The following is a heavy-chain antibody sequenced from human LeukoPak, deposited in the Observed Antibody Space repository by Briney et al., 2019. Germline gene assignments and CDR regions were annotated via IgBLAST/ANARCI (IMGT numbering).Heavy chain of an antibody. J-gene: IGHJ3*02. D-gene: IGHD2-2*01. CDR3: ARDSLGYCSSTSCSDAFDI. CDR1: GFTFGDYS. Sequence: GGSLRLSCTTSGFTFGDYSMSWFRQAPGKGLEWVGFIRSKGYGGTAEYAASVKGRFTISRDNSKNTLYLQMNSLRAEDTAVYYCARDSLGYCSSTSCSDAFDIWAKGQWSPSLQ. V-gene: IGHV3-49*03. CDR2: IRSKGYGGTA.